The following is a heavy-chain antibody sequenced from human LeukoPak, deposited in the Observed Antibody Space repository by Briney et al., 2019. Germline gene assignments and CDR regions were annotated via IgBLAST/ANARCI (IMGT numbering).Heavy chain of an antibody. CDR2: ITSNGART. Sequence: GGSLRLSCAASGFPFSDYAMSWVRQAPGKGLVWVSIITSNGARTNYAESVKGRFTISRDNSKNTLYLQMTGLRAEDTAGYYCVRVSGSYYLEYWGQGTLVTVSS. CDR1: GFPFSDYA. D-gene: IGHD1-26*01. V-gene: IGHV3-23*01. J-gene: IGHJ4*02. CDR3: VRVSGSYYLEY.